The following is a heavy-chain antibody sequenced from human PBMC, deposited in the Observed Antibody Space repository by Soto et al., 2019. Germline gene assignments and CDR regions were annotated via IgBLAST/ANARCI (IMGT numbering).Heavy chain of an antibody. V-gene: IGHV1-8*01. J-gene: IGHJ5*02. CDR1: GYTFTSYD. D-gene: IGHD3-3*01. CDR3: ARGQNDFWSGYNWFDP. CDR2: MNPNSGNT. Sequence: GASVKVSCKASGYTFTSYDINWVRQATGQGLEWMGWMNPNSGNTGYAQKFQGRVTMTRNTSISTAYMELSSLRSEDTAVYYCARGQNDFWSGYNWFDPWGQGTLVTVS.